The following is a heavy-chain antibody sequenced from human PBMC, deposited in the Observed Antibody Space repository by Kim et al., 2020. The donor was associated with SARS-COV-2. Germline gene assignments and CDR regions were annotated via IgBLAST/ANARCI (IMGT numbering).Heavy chain of an antibody. Sequence: ASVKVSCKASGYTFTSYAMNWVRQAPGQGLEWMGWINTNTGNPTYAQGFTGRFVFSLDTSVSTAYLQISSLKAEDTAVYYCARDLIQLWLRGNWFDPWGQGTLVTVSS. CDR3: ARDLIQLWLRGNWFDP. V-gene: IGHV7-4-1*02. CDR1: GYTFTSYA. CDR2: INTNTGNP. D-gene: IGHD5-18*01. J-gene: IGHJ5*02.